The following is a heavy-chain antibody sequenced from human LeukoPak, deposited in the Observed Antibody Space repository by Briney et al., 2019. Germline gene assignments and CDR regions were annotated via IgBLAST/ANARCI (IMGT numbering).Heavy chain of an antibody. Sequence: ASVKVSCKASGYTFTSYYIHWVRRAPGQGLEWMGIINPSGGGTSYAQKLQGRVTMTTDTSTRTVYMELSSLRSEDTAVYYCARVRDGYSYAIFDSWGQGTLVTVSS. CDR1: GYTFTSYY. V-gene: IGHV1-46*01. J-gene: IGHJ4*02. D-gene: IGHD2-8*01. CDR3: ARVRDGYSYAIFDS. CDR2: INPSGGGT.